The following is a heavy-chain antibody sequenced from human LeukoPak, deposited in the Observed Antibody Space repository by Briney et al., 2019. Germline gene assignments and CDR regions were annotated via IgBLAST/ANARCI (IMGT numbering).Heavy chain of an antibody. CDR3: ATDDFVY. J-gene: IGHJ4*02. V-gene: IGHV1-24*01. CDR1: GYTLTELS. Sequence: ASVKVSCKVSGYTLTELSMNWVRQTPGKGLEWMGGFDPENGETIYAQKFQGRVTMTEDTSTDTTYMDLSSLRAEDTAIYYCATDDFVYWGQGTLVTVSS. CDR2: FDPENGET.